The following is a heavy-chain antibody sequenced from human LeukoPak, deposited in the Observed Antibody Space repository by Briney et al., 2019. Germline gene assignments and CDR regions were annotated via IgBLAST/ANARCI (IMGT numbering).Heavy chain of an antibody. J-gene: IGHJ3*02. D-gene: IGHD3-22*01. Sequence: SETLSLTCTVSGGSISSYYWSWIRQPPGKGLEWIGYIYYSGSTNYNPSLKSRVTISVDTSKNQFSLKLSSVTAADTAVYYCARLYDSSGADAFDIWGQGTMVTVSS. CDR3: ARLYDSSGADAFDI. V-gene: IGHV4-59*01. CDR1: GGSISSYY. CDR2: IYYSGST.